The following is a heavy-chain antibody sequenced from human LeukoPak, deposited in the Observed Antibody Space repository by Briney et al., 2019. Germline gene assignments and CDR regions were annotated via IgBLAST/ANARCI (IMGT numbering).Heavy chain of an antibody. CDR2: ISSSSSYI. CDR1: GFTFSSYG. CDR3: ARGRRIAVAVSAFDI. V-gene: IGHV3-21*01. Sequence: PGGTLRLSCAASGFTFSSYGMSWVRQAPGKGLEWVSSISSSSSYIYYADSVKGRFTISRDNAKNSLYLQMNSLRAEDTAVYYCARGRRIAVAVSAFDIWGQGTMVTVSS. J-gene: IGHJ3*02. D-gene: IGHD6-19*01.